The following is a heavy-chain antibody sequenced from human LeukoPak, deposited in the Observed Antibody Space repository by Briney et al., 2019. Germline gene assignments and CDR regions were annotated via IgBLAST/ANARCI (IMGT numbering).Heavy chain of an antibody. CDR2: TSSSGST. D-gene: IGHD3-22*01. CDR3: ARGPYSYDSSGAFDI. Sequence: SETLSLTCNVSGGSIRGYYWSWIRQPAGKGLEWIGRTSSSGSTNYNPSLKSRVTISVDTSKNQFSLKLSSVTAADTAVYFCARGPYSYDSSGAFDIWGQGTMVTVSS. J-gene: IGHJ3*02. V-gene: IGHV4-4*07. CDR1: GGSIRGYY.